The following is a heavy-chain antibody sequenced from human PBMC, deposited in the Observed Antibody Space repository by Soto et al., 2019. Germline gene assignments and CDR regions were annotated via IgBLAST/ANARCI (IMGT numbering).Heavy chain of an antibody. CDR1: GGSFSGYY. CDR3: ARGRSDLSSSWYFPFQH. V-gene: IGHV4-34*01. CDR2: INHSGST. J-gene: IGHJ1*01. D-gene: IGHD6-13*01. Sequence: SETLSLTCAVYGGSFSGYYWSWIRQPPGKGLEWIGEINHSGSTNYNPSLKSRVTISVDTSKNQFSLKLGSVTAADTAVYYCARGRSDLSSSWYFPFQHWGQGTLVTVSS.